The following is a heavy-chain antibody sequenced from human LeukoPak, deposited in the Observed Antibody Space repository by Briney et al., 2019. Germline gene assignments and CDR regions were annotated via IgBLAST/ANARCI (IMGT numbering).Heavy chain of an antibody. D-gene: IGHD1-26*01. CDR2: IIPIFGTA. Sequence: ASVKVSCKASGGTFSSYAISWVRQAPGQGLDWMGGIIPIFGTANYAQKFQGRVTITADESTSTAYMELSSLRSEDTAVYYCARGGGGSYERRDAFDIWGQGTMVTVSS. V-gene: IGHV1-69*13. CDR3: ARGGGGSYERRDAFDI. CDR1: GGTFSSYA. J-gene: IGHJ3*02.